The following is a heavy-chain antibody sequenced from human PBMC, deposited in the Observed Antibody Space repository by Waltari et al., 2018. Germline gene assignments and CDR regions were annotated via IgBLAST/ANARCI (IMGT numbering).Heavy chain of an antibody. V-gene: IGHV4-59*01. CDR2: IYYSGGT. CDR1: GGSISSYY. Sequence: QVQLQESGPGLVKPSETLSLTCTVSGGSISSYYWSWIRQPPGKGLEWIGYIYYSGGTNYNPALKSRVTISVDTSKNQFSLKLSSVTAADTAVYYCAREPGGDAFDIWGQGTMVTVSS. J-gene: IGHJ3*02. CDR3: AREPGGDAFDI. D-gene: IGHD3-10*01.